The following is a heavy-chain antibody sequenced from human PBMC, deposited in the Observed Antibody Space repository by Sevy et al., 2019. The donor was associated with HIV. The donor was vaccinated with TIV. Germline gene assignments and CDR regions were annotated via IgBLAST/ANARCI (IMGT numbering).Heavy chain of an antibody. CDR1: GFTVSSNY. Sequence: GGSLRLSCAASGFTVSSNYMSWVRQAPGKGLEWVSVIYSGGSTYYADSMKGRFTISRDNSKNTLYLQMNSLRAEDTAVYYCARAHRRDGYNLLDYWGQGTLVTVSS. V-gene: IGHV3-66*02. CDR3: ARAHRRDGYNLLDY. J-gene: IGHJ4*02. D-gene: IGHD5-12*01. CDR2: IYSGGST.